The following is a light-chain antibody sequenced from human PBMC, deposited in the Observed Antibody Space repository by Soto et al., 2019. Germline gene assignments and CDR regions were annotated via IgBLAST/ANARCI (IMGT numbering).Light chain of an antibody. CDR1: SSDVGGYNF. J-gene: IGLJ1*01. CDR3: SSYTSSSTLYV. V-gene: IGLV2-14*01. Sequence: QSALTQPASVSGSPGQSISISCTGTSSDVGGYNFVSWYQHHPGKAPKLMIYEVSNRPSGVSNRFSGSKSGNTASLTISGLQAEDEADYSCSSYTSSSTLYVFGTGTKLTVL. CDR2: EVS.